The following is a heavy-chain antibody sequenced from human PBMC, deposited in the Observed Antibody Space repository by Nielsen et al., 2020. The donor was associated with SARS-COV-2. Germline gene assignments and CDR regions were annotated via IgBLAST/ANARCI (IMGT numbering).Heavy chain of an antibody. J-gene: IGHJ4*02. CDR3: AIYYYDSRGYYFDY. Sequence: WIRQPPGKGLEWIGSIYCSGSTNYNPSLKSRVTISVDTSKNQFSLKLSSVTAADTAVYYCAIYYYDSRGYYFDYWGQGTLVTVSS. D-gene: IGHD3-22*01. CDR2: IYCSGST. V-gene: IGHV4-39*07.